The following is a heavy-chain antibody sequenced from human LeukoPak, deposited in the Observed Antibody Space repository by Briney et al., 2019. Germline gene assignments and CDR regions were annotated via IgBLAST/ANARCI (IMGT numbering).Heavy chain of an antibody. Sequence: SETLSLTCTVSGGSISNYYWSWIRQPPGKGLEWIGYIYYTGSTYYNPSLKSRVTISLDTSKKQFSLKLSSVTAADTAVYYRARLDLVDDAFDIWGQGTMVTVSS. D-gene: IGHD1-26*01. CDR1: GGSISNYY. CDR3: ARLDLVDDAFDI. CDR2: IYYTGST. J-gene: IGHJ3*02. V-gene: IGHV4-59*12.